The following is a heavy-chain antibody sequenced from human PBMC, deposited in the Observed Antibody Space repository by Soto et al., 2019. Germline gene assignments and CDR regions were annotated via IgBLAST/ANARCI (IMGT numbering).Heavy chain of an antibody. CDR1: RLTVYIKD. CDR2: IYSGGST. J-gene: IGHJ6*03. V-gene: IGHV3-66*01. Sequence: PGWSPGLSCAASRLTVYIKDVGGVRQAPGKGLEWVSVIYSGGSTYYADSVKGRFTISRDNSKNTLYLQMNSLRAEDTAVYYCARDKVLGYMDVWGKGTTVTVSS. CDR3: ARDKVLGYMDV.